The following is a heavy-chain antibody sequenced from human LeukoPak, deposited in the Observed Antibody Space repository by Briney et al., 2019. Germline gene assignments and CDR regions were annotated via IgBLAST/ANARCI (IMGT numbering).Heavy chain of an antibody. CDR3: AKESESYDSSGSTFDY. V-gene: IGHV3-30*02. CDR1: GITFSSYG. D-gene: IGHD3-22*01. CDR2: IRYDGSNK. Sequence: GGSLRLSCAASGITFSSYGIHWVRQAPGKGLEWVAFIRYDGSNKYYADSVKGRFTISRDNSKNTLYLQMNSLRAEDTAIYYCAKESESYDSSGSTFDYWGQGTLVTVSS. J-gene: IGHJ4*02.